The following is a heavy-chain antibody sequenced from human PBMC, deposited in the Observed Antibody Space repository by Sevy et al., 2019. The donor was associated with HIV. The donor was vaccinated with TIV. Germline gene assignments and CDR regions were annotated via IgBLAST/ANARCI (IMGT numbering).Heavy chain of an antibody. Sequence: GGSLRLSCTASGFTFSSFGMHWVRQAPGKGLEWVSFISYDGSNIKYADSVKGRVTVSRDKSNNTLYLQMNSLIAEDTAEDYCTKDHYYDGGRAGPSSLIYNFYYGLEDWGPGTTVTVSS. CDR1: GFTFSSFG. CDR2: ISYDGSNI. D-gene: IGHD1-26*01. V-gene: IGHV3-30*18. CDR3: TKDHYYDGGRAGPSSLIYNFYYGLED. J-gene: IGHJ6*02.